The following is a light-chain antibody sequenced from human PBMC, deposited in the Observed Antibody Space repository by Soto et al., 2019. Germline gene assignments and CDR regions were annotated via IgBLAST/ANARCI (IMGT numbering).Light chain of an antibody. CDR3: LQHYSFPRT. J-gene: IGKJ1*01. CDR2: WAS. Sequence: DIVLTESPDSLAVSLGGRASINCKSSESVLFSAKNKNYLSWYQQKSGQPPKLLIYWASTRESGVPDRFSGSGSATNFPLTISGLQAEDVAVYYCLQHYSFPRTFGQGTKVEV. V-gene: IGKV4-1*01. CDR1: ESVLFSAKNKNY.